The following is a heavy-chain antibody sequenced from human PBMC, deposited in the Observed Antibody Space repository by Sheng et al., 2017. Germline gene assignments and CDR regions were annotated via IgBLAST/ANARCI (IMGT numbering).Heavy chain of an antibody. CDR3: ARGGNSGSYYAALDS. J-gene: IGHJ4*02. V-gene: IGHV4-38-2*01. D-gene: IGHD1-26*01. CDR1: GYSITSGYY. CDR2: IYHSGST. Sequence: QVQLQESGPGLVKPSETLSLTCAVSGYSITSGYYWGWIRQPPGKGLEWIASIYHSGSTYYNPSLKSRVTISVDTSKNQFSLKLNSVTVADTALYYCARGGNSGSYYAALDSWGLGTLVTVSS.